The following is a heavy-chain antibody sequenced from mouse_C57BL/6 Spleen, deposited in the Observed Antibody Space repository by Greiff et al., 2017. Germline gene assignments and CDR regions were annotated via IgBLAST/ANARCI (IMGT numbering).Heavy chain of an antibody. D-gene: IGHD1-1*01. V-gene: IGHV5-17*01. J-gene: IGHJ3*01. Sequence: EVKLVESGGGLVKPGGSLKLSCAASGFTFSDYGMHWVRQAPEKGLEWVAYISSGSSTIYYADTVKGRFTISRDNAKNTLFLQMTSLRSEDTAMYYCASNYGSSYVAWSAYWGQGTLVTVSA. CDR1: GFTFSDYG. CDR3: ASNYGSSYVAWSAY. CDR2: ISSGSSTI.